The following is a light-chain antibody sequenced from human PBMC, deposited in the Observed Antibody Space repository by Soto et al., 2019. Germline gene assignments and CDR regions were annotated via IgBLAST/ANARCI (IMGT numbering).Light chain of an antibody. CDR3: AAWDDSMSGVV. CDR2: RNN. CDR1: SSNIGSNY. J-gene: IGLJ2*01. V-gene: IGLV1-47*01. Sequence: QSVLTQPPSASGTPGQRVTIYCSGSSSNIGSNYVYWYQQLPGTAPKLLNYRNNQRPSGVPDRFSGSKSGTSASLAISGLRSEDEADYYCAAWDDSMSGVVFGGGTQLTVL.